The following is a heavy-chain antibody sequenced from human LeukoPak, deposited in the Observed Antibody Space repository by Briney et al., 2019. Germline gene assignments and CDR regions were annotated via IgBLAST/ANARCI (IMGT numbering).Heavy chain of an antibody. J-gene: IGHJ3*02. Sequence: PSETLSLTCTVSGGSISSSSYYWGWIRQPPGKGLEWIGSIYYSGSTYYNPSLKSRVTISVDTSKNQFSLKLSSVTAADTAVYYCARDLLLWFVNTGGAIDIWGQGTMVTVSS. D-gene: IGHD3-10*01. CDR2: IYYSGST. CDR1: GGSISSSSYY. V-gene: IGHV4-39*07. CDR3: ARDLLLWFVNTGGAIDI.